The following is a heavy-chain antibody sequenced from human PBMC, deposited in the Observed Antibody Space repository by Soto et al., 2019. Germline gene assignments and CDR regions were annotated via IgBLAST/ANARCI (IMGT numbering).Heavy chain of an antibody. V-gene: IGHV5-51*01. Sequence: GESLKISCKGRGYNFANYWIGWVRQMPGKGLEWMGIICPGDSDTKTSPSLQGQITMSVDKSDSSAYLQWSSLKASDTAMYYCAAGYTTGPDDFDSWRQRKMGTVSS. CDR3: AAGYTTGPDDFDS. CDR1: GYNFANYW. J-gene: IGHJ3*02. CDR2: ICPGDSDT. D-gene: IGHD6-13*01.